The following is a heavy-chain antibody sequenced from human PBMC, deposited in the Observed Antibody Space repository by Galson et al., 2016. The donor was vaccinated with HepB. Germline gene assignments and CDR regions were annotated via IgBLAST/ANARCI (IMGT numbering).Heavy chain of an antibody. V-gene: IGHV4-39*07. Sequence: SETLSLTCIVSGGSISSPNYYWGWIRQPPGKGLEWIGSLYNSGSSHYNPSLKSRVTISVDMSKNQFSLKVSSVTAADTAVYYCAKGIGYDNYFQYGMDVWGHGTTVTVSS. CDR2: LYNSGSS. J-gene: IGHJ6*02. D-gene: IGHD3-9*01. CDR1: GGSISSPNYY. CDR3: AKGIGYDNYFQYGMDV.